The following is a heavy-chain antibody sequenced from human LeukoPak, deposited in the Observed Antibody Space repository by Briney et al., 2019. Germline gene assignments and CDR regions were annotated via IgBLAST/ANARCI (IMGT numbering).Heavy chain of an antibody. CDR2: INPNSGGT. Sequence: ASVKVSCKTSGYTFTGYYMHWVRQAPGQGLEWMGWINPNSGGTNYAQKFQGRVTMTRDTSISTGYMGLSSLRSDDAAVYYCVWGSSWDNDAFNIWGQGTMVTVSS. V-gene: IGHV1-2*02. J-gene: IGHJ3*02. D-gene: IGHD6-13*01. CDR3: VWGSSWDNDAFNI. CDR1: GYTFTGYY.